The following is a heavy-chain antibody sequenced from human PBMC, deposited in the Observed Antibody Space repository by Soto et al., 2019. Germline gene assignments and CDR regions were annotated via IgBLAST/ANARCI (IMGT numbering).Heavy chain of an antibody. D-gene: IGHD3-10*01. CDR1: GFTFSSYD. CDR3: ARGVTMVRGVIIDWFDP. V-gene: IGHV3-13*04. CDR2: IGTAGDT. J-gene: IGHJ5*02. Sequence: EVQLVESGGGLVQPGGSLRLSCAASGFTFSSYDMHWVRQATGKGLEWVSTIGTAGDTYYTGSVKGRFPISRENAKNSLYLQMNSLRAGDTAVYYCARGVTMVRGVIIDWFDPWGQGTLVTVSS.